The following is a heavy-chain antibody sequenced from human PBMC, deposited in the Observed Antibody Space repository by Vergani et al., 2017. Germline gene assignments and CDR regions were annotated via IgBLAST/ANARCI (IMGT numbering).Heavy chain of an antibody. D-gene: IGHD3-3*01. CDR1: GFTFNEFW. CDR2: MNGDGDTI. Sequence: EVELVESGGGLVQPGGSLRLSCAASGFTFNEFWMHWARQVPGKGLVWVSGMNGDGDTISYAYSVKGRFTISRDNAKNTLFLQMNSLRGEDTAVYYCARSRTFRFGVVCENWFDPWGQGTLVTVSS. J-gene: IGHJ5*02. CDR3: ARSRTFRFGVVCENWFDP. V-gene: IGHV3-74*01.